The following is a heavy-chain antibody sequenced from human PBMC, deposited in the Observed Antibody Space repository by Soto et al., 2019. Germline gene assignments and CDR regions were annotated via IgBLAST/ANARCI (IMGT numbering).Heavy chain of an antibody. D-gene: IGHD3-16*01. V-gene: IGHV3-74*01. J-gene: IGHJ2*01. CDR1: GFSFSSYW. CDR2: IKTDGSII. Sequence: EVQLVESGGGLVQPRGCLRLYCAAYGFSFSSYWMHWVRQAPGKGLVWVSRIKTDGSIITYADAVKGRLTISRDKAKNTRYLQMNTLRAEDTAVYYCARVRQGACYFDLWGRGTLGSASS. CDR3: ARVRQGACYFDL.